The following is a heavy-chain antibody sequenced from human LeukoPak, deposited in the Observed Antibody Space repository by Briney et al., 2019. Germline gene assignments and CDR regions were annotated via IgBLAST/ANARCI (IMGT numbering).Heavy chain of an antibody. V-gene: IGHV3-48*01. Sequence: GGSLRLSCAASGFTFSSYSMNWVRQAPGKGLEWVSYISSSSSTIYYADSMKGRFTISRDNAKNSLYLQMNSLRAEDTAVYYCARDGQYSSGWYSAESAKLGGYYFDYWGQGTLVTVSS. CDR1: GFTFSSYS. CDR2: ISSSSSTI. D-gene: IGHD6-19*01. CDR3: ARDGQYSSGWYSAESAKLGGYYFDY. J-gene: IGHJ4*02.